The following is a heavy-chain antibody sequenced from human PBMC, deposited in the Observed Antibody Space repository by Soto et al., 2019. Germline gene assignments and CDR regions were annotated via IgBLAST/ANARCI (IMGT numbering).Heavy chain of an antibody. D-gene: IGHD6-19*01. Sequence: GESLKISCKGSGYNFASYWIGWVRQAPGKGLEWMGIVYPGDSDIRYSPSFQGQVSISADKSLGTAFLQWRSLKASDTAIYYCARQLREQWVALASDAFDIWGQGTMVTVSS. V-gene: IGHV5-51*01. CDR3: ARQLREQWVALASDAFDI. CDR2: VYPGDSDI. J-gene: IGHJ3*02. CDR1: GYNFASYW.